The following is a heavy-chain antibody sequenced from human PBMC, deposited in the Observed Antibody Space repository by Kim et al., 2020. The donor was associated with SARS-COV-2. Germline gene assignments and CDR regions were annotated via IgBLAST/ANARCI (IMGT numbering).Heavy chain of an antibody. V-gene: IGHV1-69*13. J-gene: IGHJ1*01. D-gene: IGHD2-15*01. CDR2: IIPIFGTA. CDR1: GGTFSSYA. Sequence: SVKVSCKASGGTFSSYAISWVRQAPGQGLEWMGGIIPIFGTANYAQKFQGRVTITADESTSTAYMELSSLRSEDTAVYYCARDRGPPPKYCSGGSCYPFAEYFQHWGQGTLVTVSS. CDR3: ARDRGPPPKYCSGGSCYPFAEYFQH.